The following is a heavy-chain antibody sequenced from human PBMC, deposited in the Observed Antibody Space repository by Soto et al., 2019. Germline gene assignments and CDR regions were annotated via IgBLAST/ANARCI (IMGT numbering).Heavy chain of an antibody. J-gene: IGHJ3*02. V-gene: IGHV3-23*01. CDR3: AKDQFIDDAFDI. Sequence: VGSLRLSCAASGLTFSNYAMTWVRQAPGKGLEWVSTIRESGGDTYHADSVKGRFIISRDNSKNALYLQMNTLRVEDTAVYYCAKDQFIDDAFDIWGHGTMVTVSS. CDR2: IRESGGDT. CDR1: GLTFSNYA.